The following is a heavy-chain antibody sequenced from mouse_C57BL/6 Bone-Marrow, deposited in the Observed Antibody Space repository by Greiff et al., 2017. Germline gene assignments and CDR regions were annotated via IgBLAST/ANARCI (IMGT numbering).Heavy chain of an antibody. CDR2: ISSGASYT. D-gene: IGHD2-3*01. Sequence: EVMLVESGGDLVKPGGSLKLSCAASGVTFSSYGMSWVRQTPDKRLEWVATISSGASYTYYPDSVKGRFTISRDNAKNTLYLQMSSLKSEDTAMYYCARLDGYYEAYWGQGTLVTVSA. V-gene: IGHV5-6*01. J-gene: IGHJ3*01. CDR3: ARLDGYYEAY. CDR1: GVTFSSYG.